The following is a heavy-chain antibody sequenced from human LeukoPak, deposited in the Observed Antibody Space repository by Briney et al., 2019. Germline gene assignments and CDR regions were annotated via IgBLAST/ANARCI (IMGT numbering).Heavy chain of an antibody. D-gene: IGHD3-22*01. CDR1: GFTFSFYS. J-gene: IGHJ5*02. CDR2: ISGSSSYI. Sequence: GGSLRLSCAGSGFTFSFYSMNLVRQAPGKGLEWVSSISGSSSYIYYADSVKGRFTISRDYAKNSLYLQMNSLRAEDTAVYYCARTRNSYDSSGYLSGGWFDPWGQGTLVTVSS. V-gene: IGHV3-21*01. CDR3: ARTRNSYDSSGYLSGGWFDP.